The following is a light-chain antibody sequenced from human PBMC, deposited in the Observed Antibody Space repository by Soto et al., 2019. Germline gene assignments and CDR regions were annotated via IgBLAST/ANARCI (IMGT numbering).Light chain of an antibody. J-gene: IGLJ3*02. CDR2: DVI. V-gene: IGLV2-11*01. CDR1: SSDVGGYKY. CDR3: CSYAGSYTLV. Sequence: QSALTQPRSVSGSPGQSVTISCTGTSSDVGGYKYVSWYQQYPGKAPKVMIYDVIKRPSGVPDRFSGSKSGNTASLTISGLQSEDEAEYYCCSYAGSYTLVFGGGTKVTVL.